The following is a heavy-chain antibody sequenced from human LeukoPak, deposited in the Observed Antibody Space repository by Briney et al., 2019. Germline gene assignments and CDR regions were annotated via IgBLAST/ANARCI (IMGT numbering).Heavy chain of an antibody. CDR2: ISSSSSYI. D-gene: IGHD2-21*01. J-gene: IGHJ2*01. CDR1: GFTFSSYS. Sequence: PGGSLRLSCAASGFTFSSYSMNWVRQAPGKGLEWVSSISSSSSYIYYADSVKGRFTISRDNAKDSLYLQMNSLRAEDTAVYYCARGTAPYCGGDCYFDLWGRGTLVTVSS. V-gene: IGHV3-21*01. CDR3: ARGTAPYCGGDCYFDL.